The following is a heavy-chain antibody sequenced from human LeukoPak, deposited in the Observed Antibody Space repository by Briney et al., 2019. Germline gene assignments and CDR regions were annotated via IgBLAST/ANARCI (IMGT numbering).Heavy chain of an antibody. Sequence: GGSLRLSCAASRSTFSNYWVHWVRQAPGKGLEWVSYISSSSSYTNYADSVKGRFTISRDNAKTSLYLQMGSLRVEDTAVYYCARGKYYDSSGYFDYWGQGTLVTVSS. D-gene: IGHD3-22*01. CDR3: ARGKYYDSSGYFDY. CDR1: RSTFSNYW. V-gene: IGHV3-11*05. CDR2: ISSSSSYT. J-gene: IGHJ4*02.